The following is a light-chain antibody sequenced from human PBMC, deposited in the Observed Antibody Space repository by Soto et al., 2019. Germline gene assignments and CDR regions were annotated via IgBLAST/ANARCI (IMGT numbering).Light chain of an antibody. V-gene: IGLV1-44*01. J-gene: IGLJ1*01. Sequence: QSVLTQPHSASGTPGQRVTNYCSGSSSNIGTSSVHWFQQLPGTAPKLLISTTNQRPSGVPERFSGSKSGTSASLAISGLQSEDEADYYCAAWDDSLNGHVFGTGTKVTVL. CDR2: TTN. CDR1: SSNIGTSS. CDR3: AAWDDSLNGHV.